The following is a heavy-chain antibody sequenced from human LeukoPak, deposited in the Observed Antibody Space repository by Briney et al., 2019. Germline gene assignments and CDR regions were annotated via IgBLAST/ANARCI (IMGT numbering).Heavy chain of an antibody. D-gene: IGHD6-19*01. J-gene: IGHJ4*02. V-gene: IGHV3-48*03. CDR2: ISSSGSTI. CDR1: GFTFSSYE. CDR3: AARSGWPGHFDY. Sequence: PGGSLRLSCAAPGFTFSSYEMNWVRQAPGKGLEWVSYISSSGSTIYYADSVKGRFTISRDNSKNTLYLQMNSLRAEDTAVYYCAARSGWPGHFDYWGQGTLVTVSS.